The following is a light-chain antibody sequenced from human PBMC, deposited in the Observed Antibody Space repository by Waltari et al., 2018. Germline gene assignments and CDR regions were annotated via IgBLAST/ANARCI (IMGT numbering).Light chain of an antibody. J-gene: IGKJ4*02. CDR3: EHYDSYSAT. V-gene: IGKV1-5*03. CDR2: KPS. CDR1: QSSTRW. Sequence: DIQMTQSPSTLSASVGDRVTITCRASQSSTRWLAWYQQKAGEAPKLLIYKPSILESGVPSRFSGRGSGTEFTLTISSLQPDDFATYYCEHYDSYSATFGRGTKVEIK.